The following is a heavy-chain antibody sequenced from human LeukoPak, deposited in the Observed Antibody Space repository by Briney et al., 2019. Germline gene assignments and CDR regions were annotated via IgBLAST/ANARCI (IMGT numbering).Heavy chain of an antibody. CDR1: GYSFTSYW. CDR3: ARGQDYGGYMAPFDY. J-gene: IGHJ4*02. CDR2: IYPGDPDT. V-gene: IGHV5-51*01. Sequence: KPGESLKISCKGSGYSFTSYWIGWVRQMPGKGLEWMGIIYPGDPDTRYSPSFQGQVTISADKSISTAYLQWSSLKASDTAMYYCARGQDYGGYMAPFDYWGQGTLVTVSS. D-gene: IGHD5-12*01.